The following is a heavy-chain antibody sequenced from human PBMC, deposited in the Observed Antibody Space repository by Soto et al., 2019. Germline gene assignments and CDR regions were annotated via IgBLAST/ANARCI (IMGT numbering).Heavy chain of an antibody. Sequence: SETLSLTCAVSGGSISSGGYSWSWIRQPPGKGLEWIGYIYHSGSTYYNPSLKSRVTISVDRSKNQFSLKLSSVTAADTAVYYCARDLHYYGMGVWGQGTTVTASS. J-gene: IGHJ6*02. CDR2: IYHSGST. CDR3: ARDLHYYGMGV. CDR1: GGSISSGGYS. V-gene: IGHV4-30-2*01.